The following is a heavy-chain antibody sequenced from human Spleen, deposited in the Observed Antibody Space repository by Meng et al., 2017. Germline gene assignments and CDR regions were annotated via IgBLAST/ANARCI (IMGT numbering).Heavy chain of an antibody. J-gene: IGHJ4*02. Sequence: ASVKVSCKASGYTFTSYAMHWVRQAPGQRLEWMGWINAGNGNTKYSQKFQGRVTITRNTSASTAYMELSSLRSKDTDVYYCARGSLWFGELLSVLGDYWGQGTLVTVSS. CDR1: GYTFTSYA. CDR2: INAGNGNT. V-gene: IGHV1-3*01. CDR3: ARGSLWFGELLSVLGDY. D-gene: IGHD3-10*01.